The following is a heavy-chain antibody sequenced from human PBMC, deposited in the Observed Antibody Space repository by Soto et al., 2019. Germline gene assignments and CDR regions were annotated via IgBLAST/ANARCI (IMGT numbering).Heavy chain of an antibody. D-gene: IGHD3-22*01. CDR2: FDPEDGET. CDR1: GYTLTELS. CDR3: TTGGNSYDRSCYYQRIRVFVY. V-gene: IGHV1-24*01. J-gene: IGHJ4*01. Sequence: ASVNLSCKVSGYTLTELSVHWVLQAPGKGLEWMGGFDPEDGETIYAQKFQGRVTMTEDTSTDTAYMELSSLRSEDTAVYYCTTGGNSYDRSCYYQRIRVFVYWG.